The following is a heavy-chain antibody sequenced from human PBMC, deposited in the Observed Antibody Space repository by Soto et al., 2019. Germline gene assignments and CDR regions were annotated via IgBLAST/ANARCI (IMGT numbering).Heavy chain of an antibody. CDR2: ITSTGSST. CDR3: AKGVEGYVVSSLDY. J-gene: IGHJ4*02. CDR1: GFTFSNYA. Sequence: EVQVLESGGDLVQPGGSLRLSCAASGFTFSNYAMTWVRQAPGKGLEWVSAITSTGSSTYYADSVRGRFTISRDNSKNTLYLQMNSLRGEDTDLYYCAKGVEGYVVSSLDYWGQGTLVTVSS. V-gene: IGHV3-23*01. D-gene: IGHD5-12*01.